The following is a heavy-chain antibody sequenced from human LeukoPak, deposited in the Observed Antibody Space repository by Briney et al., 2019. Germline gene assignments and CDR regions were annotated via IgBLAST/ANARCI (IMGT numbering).Heavy chain of an antibody. V-gene: IGHV4-61*02. D-gene: IGHD2-15*01. CDR3: ARYCSGSSCYSWEYYFDY. CDR1: GGSISIGSYY. Sequence: SQTLSLTCTVSGGSISIGSYYRNWIRQPAGKGLEWIGRIYSSGSTNYNPSLKSRVTMSVDTSKNQFSLKLSSVTAADTAMYYCARYCSGSSCYSWEYYFDYWGQGTLVTVSS. CDR2: IYSSGST. J-gene: IGHJ4*02.